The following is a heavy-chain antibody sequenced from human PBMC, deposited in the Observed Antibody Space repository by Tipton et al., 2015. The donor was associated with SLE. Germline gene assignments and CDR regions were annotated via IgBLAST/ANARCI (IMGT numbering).Heavy chain of an antibody. CDR2: IRSKANSYAT. CDR3: TLGELLNYYGMDV. CDR1: GFTFSGSA. Sequence: GSLRLSCAASGFTFSGSAMHWVRQASGKGLEWVGRIRSKANSYATAYAASVKGRFTISRDDSKNTAYLQMNSLKTEDTAVYYCTLGELLNYYGMDVWGQGTTVTVSS. V-gene: IGHV3-73*01. J-gene: IGHJ6*02. D-gene: IGHD1-26*01.